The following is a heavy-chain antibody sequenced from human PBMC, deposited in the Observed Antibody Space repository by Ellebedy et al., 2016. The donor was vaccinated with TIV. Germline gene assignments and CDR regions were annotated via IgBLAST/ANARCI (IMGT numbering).Heavy chain of an antibody. CDR1: GFTFSSHE. V-gene: IGHV3-48*03. D-gene: IGHD3-16*01. Sequence: PGGSLRLSCAASGFTFSSHEMNWVRKAPGKGLEWISYISSSGNSIYYADSVKGRFTISRDNAKNSLYLQMNSLRAEDTAVYYCARNWGPLWGQGTLVTVSS. J-gene: IGHJ4*02. CDR3: ARNWGPL. CDR2: ISSSGNSI.